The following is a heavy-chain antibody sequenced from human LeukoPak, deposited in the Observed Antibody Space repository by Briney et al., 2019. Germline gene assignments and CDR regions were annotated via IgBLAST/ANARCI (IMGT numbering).Heavy chain of an antibody. Sequence: HPGRSLRLSCAASGFTFDNYAMHWVRQAPGKGLEGVSGITWNSGSIDYADFVKGRFTISRDNAKNSLFLQMNGLRPEDMAFYYCTRSSGWYNSFDYWGQGTLVTVSS. CDR1: GFTFDNYA. CDR2: ITWNSGSI. J-gene: IGHJ4*02. D-gene: IGHD6-19*01. V-gene: IGHV3-9*03. CDR3: TRSSGWYNSFDY.